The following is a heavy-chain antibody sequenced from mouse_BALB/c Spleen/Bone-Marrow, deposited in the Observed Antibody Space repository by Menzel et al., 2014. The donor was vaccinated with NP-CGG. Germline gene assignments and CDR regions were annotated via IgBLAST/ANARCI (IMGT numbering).Heavy chain of an antibody. J-gene: IGHJ2*01. D-gene: IGHD2-4*01. CDR3: ARVSYDYFDY. CDR1: GFTFSDYY. V-gene: IGHV5-4*02. Sequence: VQLKESGGGLVKPGGSLKLSCAASGFTFSDYYMYWVRQTPEKRLEWVATISDGGSYTYYPDSVKGRFTISRDNAKNNLYLQMSSLKSEDTAMYYCARVSYDYFDYWGQGTTLTASS. CDR2: ISDGGSYT.